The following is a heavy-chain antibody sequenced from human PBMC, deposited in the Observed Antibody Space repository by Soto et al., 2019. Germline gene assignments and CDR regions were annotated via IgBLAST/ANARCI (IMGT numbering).Heavy chain of an antibody. J-gene: IGHJ4*02. V-gene: IGHV4-31*03. D-gene: IGHD5-12*01. Sequence: QVQLQESGPGLVKPSQTLSLTCTVSGGSISSGGYYWSWIRQHPGKGLEWIGYIYYSGSTYYNPSLKSRVTISVDTSKNQFSLKLSSVTAADTAVYYCARDNRGYSGYDTIDYWGQGTLVTVSS. CDR3: ARDNRGYSGYDTIDY. CDR2: IYYSGST. CDR1: GGSISSGGYY.